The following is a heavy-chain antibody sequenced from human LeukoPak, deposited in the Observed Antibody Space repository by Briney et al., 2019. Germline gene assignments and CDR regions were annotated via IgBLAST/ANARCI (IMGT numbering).Heavy chain of an antibody. V-gene: IGHV1-69*04. D-gene: IGHD2-2*01. CDR3: ARGDLRGCSSTSCYGWFDP. J-gene: IGHJ5*02. Sequence: SVKVSCKASGGTFSIYAISWVRQAPGQGLEWMGRIIPILGIANYAQKFQGRVTITADKSTSTAYMELRSLRSEDTAVYYCARGDLRGCSSTSCYGWFDPWGQGTLVTVSS. CDR1: GGTFSIYA. CDR2: IIPILGIA.